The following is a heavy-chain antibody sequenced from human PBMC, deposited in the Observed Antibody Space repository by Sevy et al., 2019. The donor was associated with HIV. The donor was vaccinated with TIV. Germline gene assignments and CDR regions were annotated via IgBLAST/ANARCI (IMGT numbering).Heavy chain of an antibody. D-gene: IGHD6-13*01. CDR3: AKGDSTFYGMDV. V-gene: IGHV3-23*01. CDR2: ISGSGGST. Sequence: GGSLRLSCAASGFTFSTYTMNWVRQAPGKGLEWVSAISGSGGSTYYADSVKGRFTISRDKSKNMLYLQMNNLRAEDTAVYYCAKGDSTFYGMDVWGQGTTVTVSS. J-gene: IGHJ6*02. CDR1: GFTFSTYT.